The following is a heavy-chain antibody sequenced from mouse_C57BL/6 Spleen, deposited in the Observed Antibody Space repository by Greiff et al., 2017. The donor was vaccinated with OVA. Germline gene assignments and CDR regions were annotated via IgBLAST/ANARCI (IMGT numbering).Heavy chain of an antibody. D-gene: IGHD2-5*01. CDR1: GFNIKDDY. CDR3: TTSNYGYFDV. Sequence: EVKLVESGAELVRPGASVKLSCTASGFNIKDDYMHWVKQRPEQGLEWIGWIDPENGDTEYASKFQGKATITADTSSNTAYLQLSSLTSEDTAVYYCTTSNYGYFDVWGTGTTVTVSS. CDR2: IDPENGDT. V-gene: IGHV14-4*01. J-gene: IGHJ1*03.